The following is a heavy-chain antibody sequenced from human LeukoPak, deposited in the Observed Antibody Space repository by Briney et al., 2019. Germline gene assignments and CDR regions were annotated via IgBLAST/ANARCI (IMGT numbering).Heavy chain of an antibody. CDR1: GYTFSDYA. Sequence: ASVKVSCKASGYTFSDYAMHWVRQAPGQRFEWMGWIDAGNGDTRYSQQFQGRVTITRDTSASTAYMDLSSLRSEDTAVYYCARDRWWEPTDFSFDYWGQGTLVTVSS. V-gene: IGHV1-3*01. D-gene: IGHD1-26*01. J-gene: IGHJ4*02. CDR2: IDAGNGDT. CDR3: ARDRWWEPTDFSFDY.